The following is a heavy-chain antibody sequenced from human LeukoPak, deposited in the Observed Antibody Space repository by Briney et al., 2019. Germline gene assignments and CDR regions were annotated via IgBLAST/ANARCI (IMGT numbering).Heavy chain of an antibody. J-gene: IGHJ4*02. CDR1: GFTFSSYG. V-gene: IGHV3-33*01. Sequence: SGGSLRLSCAASGFTFSSYGMHWVRQAPGKGLEWVAVIWYDGSNKYYADSVKGRLTISRDNSKNTLYLQMNSLRAEDTAGYYCARDMVVRGPIDYWGQGTLVTVSS. CDR3: ARDMVVRGPIDY. D-gene: IGHD3-10*01. CDR2: IWYDGSNK.